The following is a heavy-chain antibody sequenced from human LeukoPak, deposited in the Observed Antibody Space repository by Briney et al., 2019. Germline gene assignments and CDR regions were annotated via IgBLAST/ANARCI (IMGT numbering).Heavy chain of an antibody. J-gene: IGHJ4*02. CDR3: ASTLVRGVIAPFDY. Sequence: SETLSLTCTVSGGSIRSSSCYWGWIRQPPGKGLEWIGSIYYSGSTYYNPSLKSRVTMSVDASKNQFSLKLSSVTAADTAVYYCASTLVRGVIAPFDYWGQGTLVTVSS. V-gene: IGHV4-39*07. CDR1: GGSIRSSSCY. D-gene: IGHD3-10*01. CDR2: IYYSGST.